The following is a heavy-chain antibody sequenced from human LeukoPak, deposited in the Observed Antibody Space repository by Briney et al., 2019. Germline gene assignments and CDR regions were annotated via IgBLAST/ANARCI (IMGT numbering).Heavy chain of an antibody. D-gene: IGHD2-15*01. V-gene: IGHV1-69*05. Sequence: SVKVSCKASGGTSSSYAISWVRQAPGQGLEWVGGIIPIFGTANYAQKFQGRVTITTDESTSTAYMELSSLRSEDTAVYYCASRDCSGGSCYLTDYFDYWGQGTLVTVSS. CDR1: GGTSSSYA. CDR2: IIPIFGTA. J-gene: IGHJ4*02. CDR3: ASRDCSGGSCYLTDYFDY.